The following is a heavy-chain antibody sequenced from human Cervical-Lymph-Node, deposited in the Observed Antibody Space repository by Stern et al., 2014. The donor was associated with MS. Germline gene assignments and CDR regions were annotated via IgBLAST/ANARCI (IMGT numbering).Heavy chain of an antibody. CDR2: IYYTGST. D-gene: IGHD3-22*01. Sequence: VQLEESGPRLVKPSQTLSLTCTVSGASFSSGGYYWSWIRQHPGKGLELVGSIYYTGSTFYSPSLKSRLTISMDTSKNQISLKLRSVTAADTAVYYCATVAFFYGSSGYSNYWGQGTLVTVSS. CDR3: ATVAFFYGSSGYSNY. J-gene: IGHJ4*02. V-gene: IGHV4-31*03. CDR1: GASFSSGGYY.